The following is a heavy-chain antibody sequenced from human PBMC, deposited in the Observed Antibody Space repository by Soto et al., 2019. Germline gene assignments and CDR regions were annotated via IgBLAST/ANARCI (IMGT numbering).Heavy chain of an antibody. CDR1: GGSISSSSYY. CDR3: ASGITMIVVRWFDP. V-gene: IGHV4-39*01. Sequence: PSETLSLTCTVSGGSISSSSYYWGWIRQPPGKGLEWIGSIYYSGSTYYNPSLKSRVTISVDTSKNQFSLKLSSVTAADTAVYYCASGITMIVVRWFDPWGQGTLVTVSS. J-gene: IGHJ5*02. D-gene: IGHD3-22*01. CDR2: IYYSGST.